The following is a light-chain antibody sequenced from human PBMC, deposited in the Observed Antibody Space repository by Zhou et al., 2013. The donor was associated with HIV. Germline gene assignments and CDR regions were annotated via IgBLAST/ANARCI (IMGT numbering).Light chain of an antibody. CDR3: QQYGSSLYT. CDR2: GAS. V-gene: IGKV3-20*01. Sequence: EIVLTQSPGTLSLSPGERATLSCRASQSVSSSYLAWYQQKPGQAPRLLIYGASSRAAGIPDRFSGSGSETDFTLTISRLESEDFAVYYCQQYGSSLYTFGQGTKLEIK. J-gene: IGKJ2*01. CDR1: QSVSSSY.